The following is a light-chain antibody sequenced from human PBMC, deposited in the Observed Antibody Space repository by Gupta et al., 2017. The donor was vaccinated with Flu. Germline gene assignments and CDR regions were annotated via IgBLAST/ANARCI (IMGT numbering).Light chain of an antibody. CDR2: GKN. Sequence: QTVRITCQGDSLRGYYASWYQQKPGQAPILVFYGKNHRPSGIPDRFSGSSSGNTDSLTIAGAHAEDEADYYCNSRDNSANQVVFGGGTKLTVL. V-gene: IGLV3-19*01. CDR3: NSRDNSANQVV. J-gene: IGLJ2*01. CDR1: SLRGYY.